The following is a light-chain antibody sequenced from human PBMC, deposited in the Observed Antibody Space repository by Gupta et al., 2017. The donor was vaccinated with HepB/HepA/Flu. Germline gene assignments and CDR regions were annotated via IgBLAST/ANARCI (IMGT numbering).Light chain of an antibody. CDR2: AAS. J-gene: IGKJ1*01. CDR1: QSISSY. Sequence: DIQMTQSLSSLSASVVDRVTFTFRASQSISSYLDWYQQKPGKAPKLLIYAASREECGVPTRFSGSGSGKDFTIALSRRQPEEFATYYCQQRDSTLWTFGEGTKVESK. V-gene: IGKV1-39*01. CDR3: QQRDSTLWT.